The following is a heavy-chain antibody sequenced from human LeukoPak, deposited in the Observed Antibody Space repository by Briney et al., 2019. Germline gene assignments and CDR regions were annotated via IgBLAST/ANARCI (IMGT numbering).Heavy chain of an antibody. CDR1: GGSISSYY. Sequence: SETLSLTCTVSGGSISSYYWSWIRQPPGKGLEWIGYIYYSGSTNYNPSLKSRVTISVDTSKNQFSLKLSSVTAADTAVYYCARDFRNSGYDYSYYYYGMHVWGQGTTVTVSS. CDR2: IYYSGST. J-gene: IGHJ6*02. D-gene: IGHD5-12*01. CDR3: ARDFRNSGYDYSYYYYGMHV. V-gene: IGHV4-59*01.